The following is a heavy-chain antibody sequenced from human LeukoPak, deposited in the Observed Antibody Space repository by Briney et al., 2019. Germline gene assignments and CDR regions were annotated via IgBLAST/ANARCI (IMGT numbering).Heavy chain of an antibody. CDR1: GFTFSNYG. D-gene: IGHD1-14*01. V-gene: IGHV3-33*06. CDR2: IWYDGSTK. J-gene: IGHJ5*02. CDR3: AKDGNWNHGFDP. Sequence: QPGRSLRLSCAASGFTFSNYGMHWVRQAPGKGLEWVAVIWYDGSTKFYADSVKGRFTISRDNSKNTLYLQMNSLRAEDTALYYCAKDGNWNHGFDPWGQGTLVTVSS.